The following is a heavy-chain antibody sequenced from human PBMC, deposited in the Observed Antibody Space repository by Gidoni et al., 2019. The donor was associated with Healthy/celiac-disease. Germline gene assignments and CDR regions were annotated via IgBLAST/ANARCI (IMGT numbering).Heavy chain of an antibody. V-gene: IGHV1-69*01. D-gene: IGHD3-3*01. CDR2: IIPIFGTA. Sequence: EVKKPGSSVKVSCKASGGTFSSYAISWVRQAPGQGLEWMGGIIPIFGTANYAQKFQGRVTITADESTSTAYMELSSLRSEDTAVYYCARGERRFLEWLPHYYYGMDVWGQGTTVTVSS. CDR1: GGTFSSYA. J-gene: IGHJ6*02. CDR3: ARGERRFLEWLPHYYYGMDV.